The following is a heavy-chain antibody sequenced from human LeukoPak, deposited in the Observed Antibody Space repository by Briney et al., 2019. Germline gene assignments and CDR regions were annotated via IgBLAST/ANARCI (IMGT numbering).Heavy chain of an antibody. CDR3: ARRTAAGKYYFDS. J-gene: IGHJ4*02. D-gene: IGHD6-13*01. CDR2: INTDGSST. Sequence: PGGSLRLSSAASGFTFSSYWMHWVRQAPGKGLVWVSVINTDGSSTNYADSVKGRFTISRDSAKNTLFLQMNSLRADDTAVYYCARRTAAGKYYFDSWGQGTLVTVSS. V-gene: IGHV3-74*01. CDR1: GFTFSSYW.